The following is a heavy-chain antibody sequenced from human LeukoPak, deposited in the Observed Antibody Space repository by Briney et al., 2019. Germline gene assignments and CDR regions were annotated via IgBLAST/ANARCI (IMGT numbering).Heavy chain of an antibody. CDR1: GFTFSSFL. V-gene: IGHV3-30-3*01. CDR2: ISYDGSNT. Sequence: PGRSLRLSCAASGFTFSSFLMHWVRQAPGKGLEWVAVISYDGSNTYYADSVKGRFTISRDNSKNTLYLQMNSLRAEDTAVYYCAKPIPGYSSGSWVPPGAFDIWGQGTMVTVSS. CDR3: AKPIPGYSSGSWVPPGAFDI. J-gene: IGHJ3*02. D-gene: IGHD6-19*01.